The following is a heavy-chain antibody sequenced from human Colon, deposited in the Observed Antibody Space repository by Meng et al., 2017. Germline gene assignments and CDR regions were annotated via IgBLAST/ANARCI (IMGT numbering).Heavy chain of an antibody. CDR3: ARHGGWHFDY. V-gene: IGHV4-4*02. J-gene: IGHJ4*02. CDR2: IYLSGSP. D-gene: IGHD6-19*01. CDR1: GGSISSSNY. Sequence: ESVPGLVGPSGTLSLTCAVSGGSISSSNYWSWVRQPPGKGLEWIGQIYLSGSPSYHPSLESRVTISVDKSKNQLSLRLTSVTAADTAIYYCARHGGWHFDYWGQGTLVTVSS.